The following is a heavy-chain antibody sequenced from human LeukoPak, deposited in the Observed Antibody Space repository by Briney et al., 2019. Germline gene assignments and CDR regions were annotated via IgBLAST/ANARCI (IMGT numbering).Heavy chain of an antibody. D-gene: IGHD3-22*01. CDR1: GYTFTSYA. CDR2: INAGNGNT. Sequence: ASVKFSCKASGYTFTSYAMHWVRQAPGQRLERIGWINAGNGNTKYSQKFQGRVTITRDTSASTAYMELSSLRSEDTAVYYCARAGEYYYDSSGYYDYWGQGTLVTVSS. CDR3: ARAGEYYYDSSGYYDY. J-gene: IGHJ4*02. V-gene: IGHV1-3*01.